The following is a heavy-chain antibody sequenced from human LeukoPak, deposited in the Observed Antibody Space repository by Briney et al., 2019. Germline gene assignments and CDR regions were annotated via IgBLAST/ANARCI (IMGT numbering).Heavy chain of an antibody. J-gene: IGHJ4*02. CDR2: ISSSGSIK. CDR1: GFTFSDNH. V-gene: IGHV3-11*04. CDR3: ARDFRRGEGY. Sequence: KPGGSLRLSCAVSGFTFSDNHMSWIRQAPGKGLEWVSYISSSGSIKYYADSVKGRFTISRDNAKNSLYLHMNSLRAEDTAVYYCARDFRRGEGYWGQGTLVTVSS.